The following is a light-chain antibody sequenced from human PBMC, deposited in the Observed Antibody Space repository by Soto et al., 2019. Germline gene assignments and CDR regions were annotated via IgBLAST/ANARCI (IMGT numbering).Light chain of an antibody. J-gene: IGKJ1*01. CDR1: QSVSSSY. CDR2: GAS. CDR3: QQYGSSPVT. V-gene: IGKV3-20*01. Sequence: EIVLTQSPGTLSLSPGERATLSCRASQSVSSSYLAWYQRKPGQAPRLLIYGASSRATGIPDRFSGSGSGTDFTLSISRLEPEDFALNYCQQYGSSPVTFGQGTKVEIK.